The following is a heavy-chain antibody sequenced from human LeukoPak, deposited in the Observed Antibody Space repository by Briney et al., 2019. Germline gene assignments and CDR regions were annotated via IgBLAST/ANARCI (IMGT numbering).Heavy chain of an antibody. Sequence: PGRSLRLSCAASGFTFSSYAMHWVRQAPGKGLEWVSYISSSSSTIYYADSVKGRFTISRDNAKNSLYLQMNSLRAEDTAVYYCARDFTVTTGGYYFDYWGQGTLVTVSS. CDR1: GFTFSSYA. CDR2: ISSSSSTI. CDR3: ARDFTVTTGGYYFDY. D-gene: IGHD4-11*01. J-gene: IGHJ4*02. V-gene: IGHV3-48*01.